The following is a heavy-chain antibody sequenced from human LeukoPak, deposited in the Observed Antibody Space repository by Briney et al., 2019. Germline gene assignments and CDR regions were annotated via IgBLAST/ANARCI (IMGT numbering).Heavy chain of an antibody. V-gene: IGHV4-59*13. CDR1: GGSISGYY. CDR3: ARVNFWSGYSIAFDI. D-gene: IGHD3-3*01. CDR2: VYYSGAT. Sequence: SETLSLTCTVSGGSISGYYWSWIRQPPGKGLEWIGYVYYSGATNHNPSLKSRVTMSLDTSKNQFSLKLCSVTAADTAIYYCARVNFWSGYSIAFDIWGQGTMVTVSS. J-gene: IGHJ3*02.